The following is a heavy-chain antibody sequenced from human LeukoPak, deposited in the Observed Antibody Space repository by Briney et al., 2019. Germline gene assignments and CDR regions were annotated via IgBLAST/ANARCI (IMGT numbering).Heavy chain of an antibody. D-gene: IGHD3-22*01. CDR2: ISSSSYI. V-gene: IGHV3-21*04. CDR3: AKDRRMGYYDSSGPRDY. Sequence: GGSLRLSCAASGFTFSSYSMNWVRQAPGKGLEWVSSISSSSYIYYADSVKGRFTISRDNSKNTLYLQMNSLRAEDTAVYYCAKDRRMGYYDSSGPRDYWGQGTLVTVSS. CDR1: GFTFSSYS. J-gene: IGHJ4*02.